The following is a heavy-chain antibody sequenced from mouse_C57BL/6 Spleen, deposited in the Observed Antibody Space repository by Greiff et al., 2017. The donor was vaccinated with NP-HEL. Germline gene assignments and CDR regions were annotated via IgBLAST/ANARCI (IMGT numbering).Heavy chain of an antibody. V-gene: IGHV2-2*01. Sequence: VQLQESGPGLVQPSQSLSITCTVSGFSLTSYGVHWVRQSPGKGLEWLGVIWSGGSTDYNAAFISRLSISKDNSKSQVFFKMNSLQADDTAIYYCARSDLLLRYYAMDYWGQGTSVTVSS. CDR3: ARSDLLLRYYAMDY. CDR2: IWSGGST. D-gene: IGHD1-1*01. J-gene: IGHJ4*01. CDR1: GFSLTSYG.